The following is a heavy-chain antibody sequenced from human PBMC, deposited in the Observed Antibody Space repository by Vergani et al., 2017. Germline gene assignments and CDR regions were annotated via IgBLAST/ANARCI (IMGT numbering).Heavy chain of an antibody. CDR1: EYSFGNYW. CDR2: IYPADSDT. Sequence: EVELVQSGPEMRKPGESLKISCKGSEYSFGNYWIGWVRQMPGKGLEWMGIIYPADSDTRYSPSFQGQVTISDDKSISTAFLQWDSLKASDTALYDCARHTTYSDSWGQGTLVTVSS. J-gene: IGHJ4*02. V-gene: IGHV5-51*01. CDR3: ARHTTYSDS. D-gene: IGHD1-1*01.